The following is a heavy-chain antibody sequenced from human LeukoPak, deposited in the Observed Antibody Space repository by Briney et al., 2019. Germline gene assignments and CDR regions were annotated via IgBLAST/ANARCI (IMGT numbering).Heavy chain of an antibody. V-gene: IGHV3-7*01. D-gene: IGHD6-19*01. J-gene: IGHJ6*03. CDR2: IKHDGSEK. Sequence: GGSLRLSCAASGFTFSSYWMSWVRQAPGKGLEWVANIKHDGSEKYYVDSVKGRFTISRDNAKNSLYLQMNSLRAEDTAVYYCARGSSGWYGAYYYYYCYMDVWGKGTTVTVSS. CDR3: ARGSSGWYGAYYYYYCYMDV. CDR1: GFTFSSYW.